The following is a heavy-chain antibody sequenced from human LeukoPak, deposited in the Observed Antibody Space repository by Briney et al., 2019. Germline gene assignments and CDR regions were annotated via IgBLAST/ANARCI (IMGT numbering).Heavy chain of an antibody. CDR2: IYYSGST. V-gene: IGHV4-59*11. Sequence: SETLSLTCTVFGGSISSHYWSWIRQPPGKGLEWIGYIYYSGSTNYNPSLKSRVTISVDTSKNQFSLKLSSVTAADTAVYYCASGGSWAAHWGQGTLVTVSS. J-gene: IGHJ4*02. CDR1: GGSISSHY. D-gene: IGHD2-15*01. CDR3: ASGGSWAAH.